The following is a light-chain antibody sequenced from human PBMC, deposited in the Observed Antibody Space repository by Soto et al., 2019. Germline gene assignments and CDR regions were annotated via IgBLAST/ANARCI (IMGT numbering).Light chain of an antibody. J-gene: IGKJ4*01. CDR2: AAS. CDR1: QGISNY. CDR3: QEYDSAPLT. V-gene: IGKV1-27*01. Sequence: DIQMTQSPSSLSASVGDRVTITCRASQGISNYLAWYQHKPGKVPKLLISAASPLQSGVPSRFSGSGPGADFTLAISSLQPEDVATSYCQEYDSAPLTFGGGTKVHIK.